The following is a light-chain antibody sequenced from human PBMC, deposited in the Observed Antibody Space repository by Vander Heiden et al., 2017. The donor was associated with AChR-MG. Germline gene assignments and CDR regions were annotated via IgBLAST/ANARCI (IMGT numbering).Light chain of an antibody. V-gene: IGKV1-5*01. CDR3: QHDDSYLYT. CDR1: QSIGGR. Sequence: DIQMTQSPSALSASIGDRVTITCRASQSIGGRLAWYQQKPGKAPKVLIYDASSLQSGVPSRFSGSGSGTDFTLTISSLQPDDFATYYCQHDDSYLYTFGQGTKLEIK. J-gene: IGKJ2*01. CDR2: DAS.